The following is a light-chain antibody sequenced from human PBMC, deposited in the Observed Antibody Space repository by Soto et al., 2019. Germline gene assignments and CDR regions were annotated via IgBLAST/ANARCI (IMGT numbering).Light chain of an antibody. J-gene: IGLJ1*01. CDR3: NSLRVNHLYV. Sequence: QSALTQPASVSGSPGQTITISCTGTSSDVGGYNTVSWYQHHPGKAPKLIIYEVNHRPAGISDRFSASKSGNTASLTISGLQAEDEDYYYCNSLRVNHLYVFGTGTKLTVL. V-gene: IGLV2-14*01. CDR1: SSDVGGYNT. CDR2: EVN.